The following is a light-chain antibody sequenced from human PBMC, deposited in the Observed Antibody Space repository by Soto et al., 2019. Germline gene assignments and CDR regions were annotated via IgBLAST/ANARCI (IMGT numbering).Light chain of an antibody. J-gene: IGKJ5*01. CDR2: DAY. Sequence: EVVLTQSTGTLSLAPRERPTLSCRASQSFRGLLAWYQQKPGQAPRLLIYDAYNRATGIPPRFSGSGSGTDLTLTISSLEPEDSAVYYCQHRMNWPLTFGQGTLL. CDR1: QSFRGL. V-gene: IGKV3-11*01. CDR3: QHRMNWPLT.